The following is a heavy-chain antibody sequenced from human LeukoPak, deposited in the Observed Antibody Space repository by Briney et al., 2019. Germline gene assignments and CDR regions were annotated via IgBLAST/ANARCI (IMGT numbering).Heavy chain of an antibody. CDR3: VRGRYSSGWFKDKNWFDP. V-gene: IGHV4-61*02. D-gene: IGHD6-19*01. J-gene: IGHJ5*02. CDR2: IYTSGST. Sequence: PSETLSLTCTVSGASISSGEYYWSWIRQPAGKGLEWIGRIYTSGSTNYNPSLKSRVTISVDTSKNQFSLKLSSVTAADTAVYYCVRGRYSSGWFKDKNWFDPWGQGIPVTVSS. CDR1: GASISSGEYY.